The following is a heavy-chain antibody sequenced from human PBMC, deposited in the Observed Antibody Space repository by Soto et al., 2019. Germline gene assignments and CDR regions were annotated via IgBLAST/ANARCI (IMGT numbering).Heavy chain of an antibody. CDR2: IIPIFGTA. Sequence: GASVKVSCKASGGTFSSYAISWVRQAPGQGLEWMGGIIPIFGTANYAQKFQGRVTITADESTSTAYMELSSLRSEDTAVYYCASLPPRWVPWFDPWGQGTLVTVSS. D-gene: IGHD1-26*01. J-gene: IGHJ5*02. V-gene: IGHV1-69*13. CDR1: GGTFSSYA. CDR3: ASLPPRWVPWFDP.